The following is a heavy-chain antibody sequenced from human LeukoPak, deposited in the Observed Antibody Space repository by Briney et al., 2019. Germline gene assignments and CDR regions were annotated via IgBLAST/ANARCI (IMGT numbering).Heavy chain of an antibody. V-gene: IGHV1-69*13. CDR3: ARAFIDISYYYGMDV. J-gene: IGHJ6*02. D-gene: IGHD3-16*02. CDR1: GGTFSSYA. CDR2: IIPIFGTA. Sequence: ASVKVPCKASGGTFSSYAISRVRQAPGQGLEWMGGIIPIFGTANYAQKFQGRVTITADESTSTAYMELSSLRSEDTAVYYCARAFIDISYYYGMDVWGQGTTVTVSS.